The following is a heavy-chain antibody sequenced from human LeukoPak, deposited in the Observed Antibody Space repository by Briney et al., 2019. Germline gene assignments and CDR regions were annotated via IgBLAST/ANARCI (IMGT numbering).Heavy chain of an antibody. CDR2: MNPSLGHT. J-gene: IGHJ4*02. D-gene: IGHD1-26*01. Sequence: ASVKVSCKASEYTFTGHGINWVRQAAGQGPEWMGWMNPSLGHTGYAQQFQGRVAMTRDISIGTAYMELTNLRSEDTAIYYCARATGTAGYYYFDYWGQGALVTVSS. CDR3: ARATGTAGYYYFDY. CDR1: EYTFTGHG. V-gene: IGHV1-8*01.